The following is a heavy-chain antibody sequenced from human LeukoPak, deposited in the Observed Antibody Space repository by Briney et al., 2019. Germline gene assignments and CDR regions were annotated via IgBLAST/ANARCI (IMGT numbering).Heavy chain of an antibody. J-gene: IGHJ4*02. CDR3: ALYYSDSSGYYY. D-gene: IGHD3-22*01. V-gene: IGHV3-74*01. CDR1: GFTFSSDW. Sequence: PGGSLRLSCAASGFTFSSDWMHWVRQAPGKGLVWVSRINSDGSSTSYAASVKGRFTISRDNAKNTLYLQMNSPRAEDTAVYYCALYYSDSSGYYYWGQGTLVTVSS. CDR2: INSDGSST.